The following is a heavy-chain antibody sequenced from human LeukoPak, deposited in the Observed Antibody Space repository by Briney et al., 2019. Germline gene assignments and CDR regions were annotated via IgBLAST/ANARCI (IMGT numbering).Heavy chain of an antibody. Sequence: GGSLRLSCAASGFTFSSYGMHWVRQAPGKGLEWVAVISYDGSNKYYADSVKGRFTISRDNSKNTLYLQMNSLRAGDTAAYYCAKDSGDWGQGTLVTVSS. J-gene: IGHJ4*02. D-gene: IGHD3-10*01. CDR3: AKDSGD. V-gene: IGHV3-30*18. CDR1: GFTFSSYG. CDR2: ISYDGSNK.